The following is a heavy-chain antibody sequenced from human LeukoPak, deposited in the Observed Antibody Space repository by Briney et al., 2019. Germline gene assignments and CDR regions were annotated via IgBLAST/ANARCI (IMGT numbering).Heavy chain of an antibody. D-gene: IGHD3-10*01. J-gene: IGHJ6*02. CDR3: ARDQPYYYGSGTWALTRIEDSSAMDV. CDR2: ISAYNGNT. CDR1: GYTFTNYG. V-gene: IGHV1-18*01. Sequence: ASVKVSYKASGYTFTNYGISWVRQAPGQGLEWLGWISAYNGNTHFAQQFQGRLTVTTDTSTSTAYLELRSLRSDDTAVYYCARDQPYYYGSGTWALTRIEDSSAMDVWGQGTTITVSS.